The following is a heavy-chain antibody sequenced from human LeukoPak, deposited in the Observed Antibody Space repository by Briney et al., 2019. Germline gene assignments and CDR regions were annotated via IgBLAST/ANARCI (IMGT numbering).Heavy chain of an antibody. V-gene: IGHV4-59*01. CDR2: IYYSGST. D-gene: IGHD3-10*01. Sequence: SETLSLTCTVSGGSISSYYWSWIRQPPGKGLEWIGYIYYSGSTNYNPSLKSRVTISVDASKNQFSLKLSSVTAADTAVYYCARGHRVYGAFDIWGQGTMVTVSS. J-gene: IGHJ3*02. CDR1: GGSISSYY. CDR3: ARGHRVYGAFDI.